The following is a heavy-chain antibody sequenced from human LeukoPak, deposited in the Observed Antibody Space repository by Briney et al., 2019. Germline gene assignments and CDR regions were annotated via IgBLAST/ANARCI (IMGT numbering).Heavy chain of an antibody. Sequence: PSGTLSLTCAVSGGSFSSSFWWSWVRQPPGKGLEWIGEIYHSGSTNYNPSLKSRVTISVDTSKNQFSLKLSSVTAADTAVYYCARVGSSSGWYLGYWGQGTLVTVSS. J-gene: IGHJ4*02. CDR2: IYHSGST. D-gene: IGHD6-19*01. CDR3: ARVGSSSGWYLGY. V-gene: IGHV4-4*02. CDR1: GGSFSSSFW.